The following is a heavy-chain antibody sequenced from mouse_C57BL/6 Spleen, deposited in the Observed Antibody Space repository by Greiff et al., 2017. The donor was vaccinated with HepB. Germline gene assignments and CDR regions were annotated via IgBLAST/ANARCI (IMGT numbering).Heavy chain of an antibody. CDR1: GFTFSSYA. CDR2: ISDGGSYT. V-gene: IGHV5-4*01. Sequence: EVQRVESGGGLVKPGGSLKLSCAASGFTFSSYAMSWVRQTPEKRLEWVATISDGGSYTYYPDNVKGRFTISRDNAKNNLYLQMSHLKSEDTAMYYCANSNHSAWFAYWGQGTLVTVSA. CDR3: ANSNHSAWFAY. D-gene: IGHD2-5*01. J-gene: IGHJ3*01.